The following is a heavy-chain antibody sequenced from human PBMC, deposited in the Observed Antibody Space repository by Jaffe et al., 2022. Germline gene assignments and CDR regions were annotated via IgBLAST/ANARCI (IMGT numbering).Heavy chain of an antibody. D-gene: IGHD6-13*01. CDR2: IRYDGSNK. CDR3: AKDRFYSSSWYWFDP. CDR1: GFTFSSYG. Sequence: QVQLVESGGGVVQPGGSLRLSCAASGFTFSSYGMHWVRQAPGKGLEWVAFIRYDGSNKYYADSVKGRFTISRDNSKNTLYLQMNSLRAEDTAVYYCAKDRFYSSSWYWFDPWGQGTLVTVSS. V-gene: IGHV3-30*02. J-gene: IGHJ5*02.